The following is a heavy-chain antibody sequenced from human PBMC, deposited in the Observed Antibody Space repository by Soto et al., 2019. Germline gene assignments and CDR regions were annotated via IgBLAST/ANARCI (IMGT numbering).Heavy chain of an antibody. CDR2: IIPIFGTA. V-gene: IGHV1-69*13. CDR3: ARGLGGARTYFDY. J-gene: IGHJ4*02. Sequence: SVTVSCKASGGTFSSYAISWVRQAPGQGLEWMGGIIPIFGTANYAQKFQGRVTITADESTSTAYMELSSLRSEDTAVYYCARGLGGARTYFDYWGQGTLVTVSS. CDR1: GGTFSSYA. D-gene: IGHD3-10*01.